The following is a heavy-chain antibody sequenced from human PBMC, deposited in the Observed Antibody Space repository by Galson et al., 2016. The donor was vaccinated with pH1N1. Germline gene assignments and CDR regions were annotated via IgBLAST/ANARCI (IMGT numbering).Heavy chain of an antibody. D-gene: IGHD5-18*01. CDR2: IAPDSGAT. CDR1: GYSFNVYY. CDR3: ARLDYTELWFHFDY. V-gene: IGHV1-2*02. J-gene: IGHJ4*02. Sequence: SGYSFNVYYMHWVRQAPGQGLEWMGWIAPDSGATSYAQKSQGRVTMTRDTSINRVYMELSRLRSDDTAIYYCARLDYTELWFHFDYWGQGTLVTVSS.